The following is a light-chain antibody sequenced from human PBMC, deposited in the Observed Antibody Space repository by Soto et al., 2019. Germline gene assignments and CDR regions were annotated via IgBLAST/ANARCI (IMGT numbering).Light chain of an antibody. V-gene: IGKV3-15*01. CDR3: QQSNNWPRT. CDR2: AAS. J-gene: IGKJ1*01. CDR1: QSISSN. Sequence: EIVMTQSPATLSVSPGERATLSCRASQSISSNLAWYQQKPGQAPRLLIYAASTRATAIPARFSGSGSGTEFTLTINSLQSEDFAVYSCQQSNNWPRTFGQGNKVDNK.